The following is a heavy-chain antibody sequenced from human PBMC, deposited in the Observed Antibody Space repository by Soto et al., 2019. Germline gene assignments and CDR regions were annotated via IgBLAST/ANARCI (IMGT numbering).Heavy chain of an antibody. CDR1: GFTFSTYW. J-gene: IGHJ4*02. D-gene: IGHD3-16*01. CDR2: LKGDGSMT. Sequence: EVQLVESGGGVVQPGESLRLSCTASGFTFSTYWMHWVRQAPGKGLVWLSRLKGDGSMTDYADSVKGRFTISRDNAENTLYLQMNGLRAEDSAIYHCARGGLYAYYQDNWGQGTLLTVSS. CDR3: ARGGLYAYYQDN. V-gene: IGHV3-74*01.